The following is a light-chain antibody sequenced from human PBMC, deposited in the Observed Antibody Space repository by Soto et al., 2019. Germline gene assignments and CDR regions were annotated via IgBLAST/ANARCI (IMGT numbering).Light chain of an antibody. V-gene: IGKV1-5*03. J-gene: IGKJ1*01. CDR3: QQRSNWPWT. CDR2: ETS. CDR1: QSVNRW. Sequence: IQMTQSPSTLSASVGDRVTITCRASQSVNRWLAWYQQKTGKAPKLLIYETSSLESGVPSRLGGSGSGTEFTLTISRLEPEDFAVYYCQQRSNWPWTXGQGTKVDIK.